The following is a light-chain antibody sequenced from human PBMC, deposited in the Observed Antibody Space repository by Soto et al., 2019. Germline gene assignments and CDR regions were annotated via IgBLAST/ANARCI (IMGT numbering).Light chain of an antibody. CDR3: IQDFISPLT. J-gene: IGKJ1*01. CDR2: ATS. V-gene: IGKV1-5*01. CDR1: QSVSGW. Sequence: DIQMTQSPSTLSASVGDTVTVTCRASQSVSGWLAWYQQKPGKAPKLLISATSTLQSGVPSRFSGRGSGTNFTLTISSLQPEDFATYYCIQDFISPLTVGQGTKVDIK.